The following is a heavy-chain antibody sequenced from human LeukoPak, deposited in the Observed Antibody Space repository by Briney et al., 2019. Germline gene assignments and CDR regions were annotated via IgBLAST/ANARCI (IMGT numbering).Heavy chain of an antibody. CDR2: IRYDGSNK. CDR1: GFTFSSYG. J-gene: IGHJ4*02. CDR3: AKDSLYYGSGSYQDY. V-gene: IGHV3-30*02. Sequence: PGGSLRLSCAASGFTFSSYGMHWVRQAPGKGLEWVAFIRYDGSNKYYADSVKGRFTISRDNSKNTLYLQMNSLRAEDTAVYYCAKDSLYYGSGSYQDYWGQGTLVTVSS. D-gene: IGHD3-10*01.